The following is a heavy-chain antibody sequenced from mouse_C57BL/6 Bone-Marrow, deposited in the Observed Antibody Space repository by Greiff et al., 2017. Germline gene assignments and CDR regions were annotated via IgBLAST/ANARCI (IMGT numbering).Heavy chain of an antibody. CDR3: SIYDSNYLNYCDY. CDR2: IHPSDSDT. Sequence: VQLQQPGAELVKPGASVKVSCKASGYTFTSYWMHWVKQRPGQGLEWIGRIHPSDSDTNYNQKFKGKATLTVDKTSSTAYMPLSSLTSEDSAIYYCSIYDSNYLNYCDYWSRGTTLTVCS. CDR1: GYTFTSYW. J-gene: IGHJ2*01. V-gene: IGHV1-74*01. D-gene: IGHD2-5*01.